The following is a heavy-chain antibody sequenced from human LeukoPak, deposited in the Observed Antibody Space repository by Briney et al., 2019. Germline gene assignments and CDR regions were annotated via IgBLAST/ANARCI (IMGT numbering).Heavy chain of an antibody. CDR3: ARDRPTAMVRPSVADY. CDR2: IRYDGSNK. Sequence: GGSLRLSCAASGFTFSSYGMHWVRQAPGKGLEWVAFIRYDGSNKYYADSVKGRFTISRDNSKNTLYLQMNSLRAEDTAVYYCARDRPTAMVRPSVADYWGHGTLVTVSS. CDR1: GFTFSSYG. J-gene: IGHJ4*01. V-gene: IGHV3-30*02. D-gene: IGHD5-18*01.